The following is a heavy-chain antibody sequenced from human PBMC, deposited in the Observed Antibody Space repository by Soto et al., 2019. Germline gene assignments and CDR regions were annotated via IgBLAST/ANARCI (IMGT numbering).Heavy chain of an antibody. J-gene: IGHJ6*02. Sequence: PSETLSLTCTVSGGSISSYYWSWIRQPPGKGLEWIGYIYYSGSTNYNPSLKSRVTISVDTSKNQFSLKLSSVTAADTAVYYCATPSTGYYYYYGMDVWGQGTTVTVSS. D-gene: IGHD4-17*01. CDR2: IYYSGST. CDR1: GGSISSYY. V-gene: IGHV4-59*12. CDR3: ATPSTGYYYYYGMDV.